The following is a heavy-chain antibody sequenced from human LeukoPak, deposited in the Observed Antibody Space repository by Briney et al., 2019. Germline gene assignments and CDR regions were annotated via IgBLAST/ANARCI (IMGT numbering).Heavy chain of an antibody. CDR1: GYAFISYG. V-gene: IGHV1-18*01. Sequence: APVKLSCKASGYAFISYGISWVRQAPGQGLEWMGWINTYNGNTNYAQKFQDRFSMTTDTSTSTAYMELRSLRSDDTAVYYCARDGSGNWFDPWGQGTLVTVSS. D-gene: IGHD3-10*01. J-gene: IGHJ5*02. CDR2: INTYNGNT. CDR3: ARDGSGNWFDP.